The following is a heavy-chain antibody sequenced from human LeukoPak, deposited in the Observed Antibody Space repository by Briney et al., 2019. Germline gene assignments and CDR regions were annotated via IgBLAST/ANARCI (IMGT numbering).Heavy chain of an antibody. CDR1: GFTFSSYA. CDR3: ARDPLMVRGVIITKYFQH. Sequence: GGSLRLSCAASGFTFSSYAMHWVRQAPGKGLEWVAVISYDGSNIKYHADSVKGRFTISRDNSKNTLYLHMNSLRAEDTAVYYCARDPLMVRGVIITKYFQHWGQGTLVTVSS. D-gene: IGHD3-10*01. V-gene: IGHV3-30-3*01. CDR2: ISYDGSNIK. J-gene: IGHJ1*01.